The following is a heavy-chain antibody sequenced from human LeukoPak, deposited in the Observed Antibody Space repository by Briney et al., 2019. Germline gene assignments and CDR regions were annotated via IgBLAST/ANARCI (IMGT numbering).Heavy chain of an antibody. V-gene: IGHV1-69*13. CDR3: ARDVGMSSSGPGGMDV. J-gene: IGHJ6*03. Sequence: SVKVSCKASGGTFSSYAVSWVRQAPGQGLEWMGGIIPIFGTANYAQKFQGRVTITADESTSTAYMELSSLRSEDTAVYYCARDVGMSSSGPGGMDVWGKGTTVTVSS. CDR2: IIPIFGTA. CDR1: GGTFSSYA. D-gene: IGHD6-13*01.